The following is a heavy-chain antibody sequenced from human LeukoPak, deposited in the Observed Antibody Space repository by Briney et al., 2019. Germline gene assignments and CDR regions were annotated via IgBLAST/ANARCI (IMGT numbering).Heavy chain of an antibody. CDR1: GGSFSGYY. Sequence: SETLSLTCAVYGGSFSGYYCSWIRQPPGKGLEWIGEINHSGSTNYNPSLKSRVTISVDTSKNQFSLKLSSVTAADTAVYYCARGGVVVVPAAMRHFDYWGQGTLVTVSS. J-gene: IGHJ4*02. CDR3: ARGGVVVVPAAMRHFDY. D-gene: IGHD2-2*01. CDR2: INHSGST. V-gene: IGHV4-34*01.